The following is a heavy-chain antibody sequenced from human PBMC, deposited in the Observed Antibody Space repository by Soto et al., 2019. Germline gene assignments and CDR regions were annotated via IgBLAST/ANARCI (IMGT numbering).Heavy chain of an antibody. J-gene: IGHJ4*02. D-gene: IGHD3-22*01. CDR2: IYYSGST. CDR3: ARHCDYYDSSAIRCYFDY. Sequence: PSDTLSLTCTVSGGSISSSSYYWGWIRQPPGKGLEWIGSIYYSGSTYYNPSLKSRVTISVDTSKNQFSLKLSSVTAADTAVYYCARHCDYYDSSAIRCYFDYWGQGTLVTVSS. V-gene: IGHV4-39*01. CDR1: GGSISSSSYY.